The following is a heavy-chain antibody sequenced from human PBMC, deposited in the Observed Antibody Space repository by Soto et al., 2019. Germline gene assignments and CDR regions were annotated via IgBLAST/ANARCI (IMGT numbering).Heavy chain of an antibody. CDR2: IIPIIGTP. CDR3: ARDLEFRDGNISHLDY. CDR1: GGTFRNHV. V-gene: IGHV1-69*13. D-gene: IGHD3-10*01. J-gene: IGHJ4*02. Sequence: VASVKVSGKASGGTFRNHVFNWVRQAPGQGLEWMGGIIPIIGTPNYAQKFQGRVTITADASTNTVYLEVSSLRSQDTAVYYCARDLEFRDGNISHLDYWGQGTLVTVSS.